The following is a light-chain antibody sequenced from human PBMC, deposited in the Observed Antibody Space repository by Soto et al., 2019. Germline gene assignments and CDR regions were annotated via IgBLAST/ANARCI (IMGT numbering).Light chain of an antibody. Sequence: QSVRTQPASVSGSPGQSITVSCTGTSSDVGGYDYVSWYQQYPDKAPKLMIYEVSNRPSGVSSRFSGSKSGNTASLTISGLQAEDEADYYCSSYTSNSTRVFGTGTKVTVL. V-gene: IGLV2-14*01. CDR3: SSYTSNSTRV. CDR2: EVS. J-gene: IGLJ1*01. CDR1: SSDVGGYDY.